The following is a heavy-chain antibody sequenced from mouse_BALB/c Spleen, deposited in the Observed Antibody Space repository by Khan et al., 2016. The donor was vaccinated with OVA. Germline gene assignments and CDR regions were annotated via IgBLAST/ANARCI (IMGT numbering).Heavy chain of an antibody. CDR1: GYTFADSG. Sequence: QVHVKQSGPEPVRPGASVKISCKGSGYTFADSGMHWVRQSHAKSLEWIGVISTYYGNIKYNQKFEGRATMTVDKSSSTAYMELASLTSEEYAVYICSGEGISEFAYWGQGTLVTVSA. D-gene: IGHD3-1*01. CDR3: SGEGISEFAY. V-gene: IGHV1S137*01. CDR2: ISTYYGNI. J-gene: IGHJ3*01.